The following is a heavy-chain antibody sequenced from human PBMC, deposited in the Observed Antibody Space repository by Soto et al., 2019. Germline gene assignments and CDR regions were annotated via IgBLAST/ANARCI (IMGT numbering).Heavy chain of an antibody. CDR2: IIPIFGTA. D-gene: IGHD3-22*01. CDR1: GGTFSSYA. V-gene: IGHV1-69*13. Sequence: GASVKVSCKASGGTFSSYAISWVRQAPGQGLEWMGGIIPIFGTANYAQKFQGRVTITADESTSTAYMELRSLRSEDTAVYYCARSETRKYYYDSSGDYFDYWGQGTLVTVSS. CDR3: ARSETRKYYYDSSGDYFDY. J-gene: IGHJ4*02.